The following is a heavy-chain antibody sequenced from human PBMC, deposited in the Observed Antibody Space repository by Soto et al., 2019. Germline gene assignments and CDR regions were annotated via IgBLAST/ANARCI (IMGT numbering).Heavy chain of an antibody. CDR3: ATSRVWTTRQYYFDY. V-gene: IGHV4-31*02. CDR1: GGSISSGVYY. Sequence: KPSETRALTWTVSGGSISSGVYYWIWIRQHPGKGLEWIGYIYYSGSTYYNPSLKSRVTISVDTSKNQFSLKLSSVTAADTAVYYCATSRVWTTRQYYFDYWGQGTLVTVS. CDR2: IYYSGST. J-gene: IGHJ4*02. D-gene: IGHD2-8*01.